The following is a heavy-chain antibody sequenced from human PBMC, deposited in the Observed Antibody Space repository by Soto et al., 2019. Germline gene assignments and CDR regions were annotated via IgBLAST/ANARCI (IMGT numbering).Heavy chain of an antibody. Sequence: GGSLRLSCAASGFNFRNYAMHWVRQAPGKGLEWVAVIWSDGSEKYYGASVKGRVTISRDNFKNTVSLQMNSLRVEDTAIYYCVKDPSPTNGPNDDNWFDTWGLGTLVTVSS. J-gene: IGHJ5*02. V-gene: IGHV3-33*06. CDR2: IWSDGSEK. CDR1: GFNFRNYA. CDR3: VKDPSPTNGPNDDNWFDT. D-gene: IGHD2-8*01.